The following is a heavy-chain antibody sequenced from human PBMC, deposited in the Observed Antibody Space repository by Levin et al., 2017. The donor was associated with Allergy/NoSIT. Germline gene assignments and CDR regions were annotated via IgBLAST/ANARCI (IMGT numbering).Heavy chain of an antibody. CDR2: ISSSSSYI. CDR3: ARGSSGWSRREFDY. J-gene: IGHJ4*02. CDR1: GFTFSSYS. D-gene: IGHD6-19*01. Sequence: GGSLRLSCAASGFTFSSYSMNWVRQAPGKGLEWVSSISSSSSYIYYADSVKGRFTISRDNAKNSLYLQMNSLRAEDTAVYYCARGSSGWSRREFDYWGQGTLVTVSS. V-gene: IGHV3-21*01.